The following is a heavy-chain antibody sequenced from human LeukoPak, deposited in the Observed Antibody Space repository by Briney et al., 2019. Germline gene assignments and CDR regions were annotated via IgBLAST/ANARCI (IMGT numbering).Heavy chain of an antibody. CDR1: GYTFTNYG. CDR3: ARDRHRRHYYDSSLHPPLDY. CDR2: ISGYSGNT. J-gene: IGHJ4*02. Sequence: ASVKVSCKASGYTFTNYGISWVRQAPGQGLEWMGWISGYSGNTNYAQKLQGRVTMTTDTSTSTAYMDLGSLRSDDTAVYYCARDRHRRHYYDSSLHPPLDYWGQGTLVTVSS. V-gene: IGHV1-18*01. D-gene: IGHD3-22*01.